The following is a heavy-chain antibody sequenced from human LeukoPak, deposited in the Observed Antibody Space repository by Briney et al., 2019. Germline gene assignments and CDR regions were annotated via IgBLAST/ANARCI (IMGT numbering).Heavy chain of an antibody. CDR1: GFTFSSYG. D-gene: IGHD6-13*01. V-gene: IGHV3-30*03. CDR3: ARGYSSSWLGYFDY. J-gene: IGHJ4*02. CDR2: VSSDGSIK. Sequence: SGGSLRLSCVASGFTFSSYGIHWVRQAPGKGLEWVAVVSSDGSIKYNADSVKGRFTISRDTSKNTVYLQMNSLGAEDTAFYYCARGYSSSWLGYFDYWGQGTLVIVSS.